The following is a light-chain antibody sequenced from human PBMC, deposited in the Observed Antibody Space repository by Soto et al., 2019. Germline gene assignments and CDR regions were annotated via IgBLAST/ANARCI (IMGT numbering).Light chain of an antibody. CDR1: QSISSY. V-gene: IGKV1-39*01. CDR2: AAS. Sequence: DIHMTQSPSSLSASVGDRVTITCRASQSISSYLNWYQHKPGKAPKLLIYAASSLQSGVPSRFSGSGSGTDFTLPISTLQPEDFANYYCHQTFSTRSWTFGQGTKVDIK. J-gene: IGKJ1*01. CDR3: HQTFSTRSWT.